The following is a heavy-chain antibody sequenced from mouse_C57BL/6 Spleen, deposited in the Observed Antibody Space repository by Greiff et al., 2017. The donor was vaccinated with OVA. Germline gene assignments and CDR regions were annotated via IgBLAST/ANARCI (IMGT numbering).Heavy chain of an antibody. CDR1: GYAFSSYW. CDR3: ARDYYGSSYEAY. V-gene: IGHV1-80*01. D-gene: IGHD1-1*01. J-gene: IGHJ3*01. Sequence: QVQLQQSGAELVKPGASVKISCKASGYAFSSYWMNWVKQRPGKGLEWIGQIYPGDGDTNYNGKFKGKATLTADKSSSTAYMQLSSLTSEDSAVYFCARDYYGSSYEAYWGQGTLVTVSA. CDR2: IYPGDGDT.